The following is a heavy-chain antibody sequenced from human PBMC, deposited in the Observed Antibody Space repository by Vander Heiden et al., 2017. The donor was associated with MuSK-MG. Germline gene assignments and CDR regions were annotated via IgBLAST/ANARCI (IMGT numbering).Heavy chain of an antibody. CDR1: GFTFSTYC. Sequence: EVQLVESGGGLVQPGGSLRLSCAASGFTFSTYCMHWVRQAPGKGLVWVSRIDNDGNSTTYGDSGKGRFTISRDNAKNTLYLHLKSLRAEDKAVYYCARCQAVPAFGARWLIETCDIWGQGTMCNVSS. J-gene: IGHJ3*02. CDR2: IDNDGNST. D-gene: IGHD2-21*02. CDR3: ARCQAVPAFGARWLIETCDI. V-gene: IGHV3-74*01.